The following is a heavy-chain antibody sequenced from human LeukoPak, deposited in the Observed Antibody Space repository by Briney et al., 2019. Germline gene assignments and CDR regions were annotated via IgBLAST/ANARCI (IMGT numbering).Heavy chain of an antibody. CDR2: ISYSGST. Sequence: SDTLSLTCTVSGGSISTYYWGWIRQPPGKGLEWLGYISYSGSTNYNPSLKSRVTISLDTSKNQFSLKLSSVTAADTAVYYCARRLGGNYAMFDYWGPGTLVTVSS. CDR1: GGSISTYY. V-gene: IGHV4-59*08. J-gene: IGHJ4*02. D-gene: IGHD1-26*01. CDR3: ARRLGGNYAMFDY.